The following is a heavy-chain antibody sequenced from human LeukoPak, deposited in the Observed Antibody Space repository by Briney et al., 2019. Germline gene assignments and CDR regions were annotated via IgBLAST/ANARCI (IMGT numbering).Heavy chain of an antibody. Sequence: ASVKVSCKASGYTFTSYDINWVRQATGQGLEWMGWMSPNSGDTGYAQKFQGRVTMTSDSSISTAYMELSSLRSEDTAIYYCVRTPPNWGFDYWGQGTLVTVSS. V-gene: IGHV1-8*01. CDR1: GYTFTSYD. CDR2: MSPNSGDT. J-gene: IGHJ4*02. D-gene: IGHD7-27*01. CDR3: VRTPPNWGFDY.